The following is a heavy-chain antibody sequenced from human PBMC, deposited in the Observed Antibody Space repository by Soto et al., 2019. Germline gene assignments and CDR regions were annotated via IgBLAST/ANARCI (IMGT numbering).Heavy chain of an antibody. Sequence: QVQLVESGGGVVQPGRSLRLSCAASGFTFSSYAMHWVRQAPGKGLEWVAVISYDGSNKYYADSVKGRFTISRDNSKNTLYLQMNSLRGEDTAVYYCAGGAVAGHSDYWGQGPLVTVSS. CDR1: GFTFSSYA. CDR2: ISYDGSNK. CDR3: AGGAVAGHSDY. V-gene: IGHV3-30-3*01. J-gene: IGHJ4*02. D-gene: IGHD6-19*01.